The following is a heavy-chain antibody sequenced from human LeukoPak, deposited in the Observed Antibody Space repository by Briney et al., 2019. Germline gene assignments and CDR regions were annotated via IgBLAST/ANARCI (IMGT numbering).Heavy chain of an antibody. CDR1: GFTVSSNY. V-gene: IGHV3-53*01. CDR2: IYSGGST. Sequence: GGSLRLSCAASGFTVSSNYMSWVRQAPGKGLEWVSVIYSGGSTYYADSVKGRFTISRDNSKNTLYLQMDSLRAEDTAVYYCARSLNSGGYSDYWAREPWSPSPQ. D-gene: IGHD1-26*01. CDR3: ARSLNSGGYSDY. J-gene: IGHJ4*02.